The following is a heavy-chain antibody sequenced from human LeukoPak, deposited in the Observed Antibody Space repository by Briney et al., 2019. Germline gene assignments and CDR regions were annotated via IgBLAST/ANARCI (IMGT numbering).Heavy chain of an antibody. V-gene: IGHV4-4*07. Sequence: SETLSLTCTVSGGSISSYYWSWIRQPAGKGLEWIGRIYTSGTTNYNPSLKSRVTMSVDTSKNQFSLKLNSVTAADTAVYYCARADVWGSYRNVCDYWGQGTLVTVSS. CDR3: ARADVWGSYRNVCDY. J-gene: IGHJ4*02. CDR2: IYTSGTT. CDR1: GGSISSYY. D-gene: IGHD3-16*02.